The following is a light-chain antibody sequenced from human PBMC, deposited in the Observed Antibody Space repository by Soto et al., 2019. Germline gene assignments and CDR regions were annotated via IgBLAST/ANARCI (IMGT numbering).Light chain of an antibody. CDR1: SSNIGSNT. Sequence: QSVPTQPPSASGTPGQRVTISCSGSSSNIGSNTVNWYQQLPGTAPKLLIYNNNQRPSGVPDRFSGSKSGTSASLAISGLQSEDEADYHCAAWDDSLNGHVAFGGGTQLTVL. J-gene: IGLJ2*01. CDR3: AAWDDSLNGHVA. V-gene: IGLV1-44*01. CDR2: NNN.